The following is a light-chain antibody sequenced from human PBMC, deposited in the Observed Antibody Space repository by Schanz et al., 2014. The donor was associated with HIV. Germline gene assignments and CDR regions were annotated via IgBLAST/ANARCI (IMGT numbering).Light chain of an antibody. J-gene: IGKJ4*01. Sequence: EIVLTQSPGTLSLSPGERATLSCRASQSVSSSYLAWYQQKPGQAPRLLIYSASRRANGIPDRFSGSGSGTDFTLIISRLEPEDFAVYYCQQYGSSPLTFGGGTKVDIK. CDR3: QQYGSSPLT. CDR2: SAS. V-gene: IGKV3-20*01. CDR1: QSVSSSY.